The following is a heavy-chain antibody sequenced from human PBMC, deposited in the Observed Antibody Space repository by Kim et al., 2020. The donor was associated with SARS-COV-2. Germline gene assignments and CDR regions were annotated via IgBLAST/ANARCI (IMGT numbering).Heavy chain of an antibody. Sequence: SVKVSCKASGYTFSGYAISWVRQAPGQGLEWMGGIIPIFGGANYAQKFQGRVTMTTDESTSTAYMELSSLRSEDTAVYYCARVASTRVQGVNHAFDSWGPETMLTVSS. CDR1: GYTFSGYA. J-gene: IGHJ3*02. D-gene: IGHD3-10*01. CDR3: ARVASTRVQGVNHAFDS. CDR2: IIPIFGGA. V-gene: IGHV1-69*05.